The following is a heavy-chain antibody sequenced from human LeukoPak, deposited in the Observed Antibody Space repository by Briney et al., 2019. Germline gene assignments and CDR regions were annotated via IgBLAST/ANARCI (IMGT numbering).Heavy chain of an antibody. CDR2: ISAYSGNT. CDR1: GYTFTSYG. D-gene: IGHD2-15*01. J-gene: IGHJ5*02. CDR3: ARKYCSGGSCYRWFDP. Sequence: ASVKVSCKASGYTFTSYGITWVRQAPGQGLEWMGWISAYSGNTDYAQKFQGRVTMTTDTSTSTAYMELRSLRSDDTAVYYCARKYCSGGSCYRWFDPWGQGTLVTVSS. V-gene: IGHV1-18*01.